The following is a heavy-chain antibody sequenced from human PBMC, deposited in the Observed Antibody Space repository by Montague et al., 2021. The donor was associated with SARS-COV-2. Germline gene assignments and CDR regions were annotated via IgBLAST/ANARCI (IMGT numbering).Heavy chain of an antibody. V-gene: IGHV4-59*11. J-gene: IGHJ5*02. CDR3: ARATSVRGAVNWFDP. Sequence: SETLSLTCAVSGGSISSHYWSFIRQPPGKGLEWIAYINYSGGTNYNPSXXSRVTISVDTSKNHFSLQLRSVTPADTAVYFCARATSVRGAVNWFDPWGQGTLVTVPS. CDR2: INYSGGT. D-gene: IGHD3-10*01. CDR1: GGSISSHY.